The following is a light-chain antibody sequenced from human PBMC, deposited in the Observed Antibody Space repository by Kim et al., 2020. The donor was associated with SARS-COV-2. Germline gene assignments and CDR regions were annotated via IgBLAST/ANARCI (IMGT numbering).Light chain of an antibody. CDR1: QNIASY. CDR2: AAS. CDR3: QQSYITPLT. Sequence: DIQMTQSPSSLSASIGDRVTITCRASQNIASYLNWYQQTPGEAPRLLIFAASSLQSGVPSRLSGSGSGTEFTLTISSLQPEDSATYFCQQSYITPLTFGGGTKVDIK. J-gene: IGKJ4*01. V-gene: IGKV1-39*01.